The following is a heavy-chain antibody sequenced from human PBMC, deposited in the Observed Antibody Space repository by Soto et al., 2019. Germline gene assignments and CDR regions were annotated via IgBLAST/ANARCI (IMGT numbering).Heavy chain of an antibody. CDR1: GFTFSRYA. Sequence: RGSLGLSCASSGFTFSRYAMHWVRQAPGEGLEWVAVISRDGSSKYYGDSVKGRFTVSRDNSNNTLYLSMTSLRPDDTAVFYCARSRNGAVPDSINFWGQGTLVTVSS. V-gene: IGHV3-30-3*01. D-gene: IGHD2-8*01. CDR2: ISRDGSSK. CDR3: ARSRNGAVPDSINF. J-gene: IGHJ4*02.